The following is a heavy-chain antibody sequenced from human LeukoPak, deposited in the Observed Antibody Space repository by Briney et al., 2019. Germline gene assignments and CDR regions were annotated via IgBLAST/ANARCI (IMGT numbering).Heavy chain of an antibody. CDR3: AKGPEYTPMVEY. J-gene: IGHJ4*02. V-gene: IGHV3-30*18. CDR2: ISYDGGNE. D-gene: IGHD5-18*01. Sequence: PGRSLRLSCAASGFTFSSYAMHWVRQAPGKGQEWVAVISYDGGNEYYADSVKGRFTISRDNSKNTLYLQMNSLRAEDTAVYYCAKGPEYTPMVEYWGQGTLVTVSS. CDR1: GFTFSSYA.